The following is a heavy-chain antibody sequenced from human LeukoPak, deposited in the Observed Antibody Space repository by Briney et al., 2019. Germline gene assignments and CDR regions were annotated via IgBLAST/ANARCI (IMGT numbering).Heavy chain of an antibody. D-gene: IGHD6-13*01. V-gene: IGHV1-8*03. J-gene: IGHJ3*02. CDR1: GYTFTSYD. Sequence: ASVKVSCKASGYTFTSYDINWVRQAPGQGLEWMGWMNPNSGNTGYAQKFQGRVTITRNTSISTAYMELSSLRSEDTAVYYCARGHLYSNTPLVRDAFDIWGQGTMVTVSS. CDR3: ARGHLYSNTPLVRDAFDI. CDR2: MNPNSGNT.